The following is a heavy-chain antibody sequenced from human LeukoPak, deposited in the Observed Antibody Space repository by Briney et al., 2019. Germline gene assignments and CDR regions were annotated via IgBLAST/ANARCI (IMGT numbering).Heavy chain of an antibody. V-gene: IGHV1-18*01. J-gene: IGHJ5*02. CDR2: ISAYSGNT. CDR1: GYTFTTYG. D-gene: IGHD3-3*01. Sequence: GASVKVSCKASGYTFTTYGISWVRQAPGQGLEWMGWISAYSGNTKYAQKLQGRVTMTTDTSTSTAYMELSRLTSDDTAVYYCARWSGSSFDLWGQGTLVTVSS. CDR3: ARWSGSSFDL.